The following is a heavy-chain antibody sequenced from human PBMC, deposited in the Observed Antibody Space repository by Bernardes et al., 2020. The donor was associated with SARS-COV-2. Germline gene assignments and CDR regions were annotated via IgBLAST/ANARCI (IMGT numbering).Heavy chain of an antibody. Sequence: GGSLRLSCAASGFTVSSNYMSWVRQAPGKGLEWVSVIYSGGRTYYVDSVKGRFIISRDNSKNTLYLQMNSLRAEDTAVYYCARVVGGSHYYFDYWGQGTLVTVSS. CDR3: ARVVGGSHYYFDY. J-gene: IGHJ4*02. CDR2: IYSGGRT. CDR1: GFTVSSNY. V-gene: IGHV3-53*01. D-gene: IGHD1-26*01.